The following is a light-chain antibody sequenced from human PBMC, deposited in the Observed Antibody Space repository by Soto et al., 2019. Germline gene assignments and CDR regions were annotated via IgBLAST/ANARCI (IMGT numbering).Light chain of an antibody. J-gene: IGLJ1*01. CDR1: SSDVGGYNY. CDR2: DVS. Sequence: QSALTQPRSVSGSPGQSVTISCTGTSSDVGGYNYASWYQQHPGKAPKLMICDVSKRPSGVPDRFSGSKSGNTASLTISGLQAEDEADYYCCSYAGSYTGVFGTGTKLTVL. V-gene: IGLV2-11*01. CDR3: CSYAGSYTGV.